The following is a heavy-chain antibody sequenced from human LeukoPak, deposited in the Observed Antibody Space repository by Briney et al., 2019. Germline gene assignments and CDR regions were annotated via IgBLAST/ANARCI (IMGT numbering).Heavy chain of an antibody. D-gene: IGHD2-8*01. V-gene: IGHV3-7*05. CDR3: ARFGVPYGVDV. CDR1: GFTFSRYE. Sequence: SGGSLRLSCADSGFTFSRYEMNWVRQAPGKGLEWVANIKPDGSEKYYVDSVKGRFTISRDNAKNSLYLQMNSLRAEDTAMYYCARFGVPYGVDVWGQGTTVTVSS. CDR2: IKPDGSEK. J-gene: IGHJ6*02.